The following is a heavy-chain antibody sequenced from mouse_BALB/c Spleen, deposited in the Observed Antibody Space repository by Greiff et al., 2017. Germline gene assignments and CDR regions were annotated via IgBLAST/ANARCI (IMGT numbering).Heavy chain of an antibody. Sequence: QVQLQQSGAELVRPGTSVKVSCKASGYAFTNYLIEWVKQRPGQGLEWIGVINPGSGGTNYNEKFKGKATLTADKSSSTAYMQLSSLTSDDSAVYFCDRYDYDYDVYAMDYWGQGTSVTVSS. D-gene: IGHD2-4*01. J-gene: IGHJ4*01. V-gene: IGHV1-54*01. CDR1: GYAFTNYL. CDR2: INPGSGGT. CDR3: DRYDYDYDVYAMDY.